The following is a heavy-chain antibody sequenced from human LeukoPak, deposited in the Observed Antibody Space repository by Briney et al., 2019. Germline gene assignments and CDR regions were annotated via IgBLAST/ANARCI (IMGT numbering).Heavy chain of an antibody. CDR2: IIPILGIA. V-gene: IGHV1-69*04. CDR1: GYTFTSYD. Sequence: SVKVSCKASGYTFTSYDINWVRRATGQGLEWMGRIIPILGIANYAQKFQGRVTITADKSTSTAYMELSSLRSEDTAVYYCARDPPPYDSSGYYYDYWGQGTLVTVSS. CDR3: ARDPPPYDSSGYYYDY. D-gene: IGHD3-22*01. J-gene: IGHJ4*02.